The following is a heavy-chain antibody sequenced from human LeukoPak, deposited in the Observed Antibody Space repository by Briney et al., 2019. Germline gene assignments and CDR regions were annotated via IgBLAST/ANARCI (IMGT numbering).Heavy chain of an antibody. Sequence: SETLSLTCTVSGGSIRNYYWNWIRQPAGKGLEWIGRIYTSGSTNYNPSLKSRVTMSVDTSKNQSSLKLSSVTAADMAVYYCARGYTAMAHFDYWGQGTLVTVSS. CDR2: IYTSGST. CDR3: ARGYTAMAHFDY. D-gene: IGHD5-18*01. V-gene: IGHV4-4*07. CDR1: GGSIRNYY. J-gene: IGHJ4*02.